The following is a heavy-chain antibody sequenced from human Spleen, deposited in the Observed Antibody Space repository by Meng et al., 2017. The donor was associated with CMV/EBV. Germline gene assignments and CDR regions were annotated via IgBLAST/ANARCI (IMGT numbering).Heavy chain of an antibody. CDR3: ARDGARERGNWFDP. Sequence: SETLSLTCTVSGGSVSSGSYYWSWIRQPPGKGLEWIGYIYYSGSTNYNPSLKSRVTISVDTSKNQFSLKLSSVTAADTAVYYCARDGARERGNWFDPWGQGTLVTVSS. V-gene: IGHV4-61*01. CDR1: GGSVSSGSYY. CDR2: IYYSGST. D-gene: IGHD1-26*01. J-gene: IGHJ5*02.